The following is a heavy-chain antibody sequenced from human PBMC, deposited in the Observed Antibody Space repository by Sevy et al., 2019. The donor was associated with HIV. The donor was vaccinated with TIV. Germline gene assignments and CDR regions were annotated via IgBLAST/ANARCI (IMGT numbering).Heavy chain of an antibody. Sequence: GVLRLSCAASGFIFSSYVMTWVRQAPGKGLEWVSTISGSGGYTYYAESVKGRFTISRDNSNNILYLQMNSLRAEDTAVYYCGAITTAGRDYWGQGTLVTVSS. CDR1: GFIFSSYV. D-gene: IGHD6-13*01. J-gene: IGHJ4*02. CDR3: GAITTAGRDY. CDR2: ISGSGGYT. V-gene: IGHV3-23*01.